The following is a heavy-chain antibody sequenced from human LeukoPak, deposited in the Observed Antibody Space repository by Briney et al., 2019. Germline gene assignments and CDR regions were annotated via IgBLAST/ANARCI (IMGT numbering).Heavy chain of an antibody. CDR2: IYYSGNS. J-gene: IGHJ4*02. Sequence: SETLSLTCTVSGGSISSGGYYWSWIRQHPGKGLEWIGYIYYSGNSFYNPSLKSRVTMSVDTSKNQFSLKLSSVAAADTAVYYCAAGLAAAFFDFWGQGTLVTVSS. CDR1: GGSISSGGYY. D-gene: IGHD6-13*01. V-gene: IGHV4-31*03. CDR3: AAGLAAAFFDF.